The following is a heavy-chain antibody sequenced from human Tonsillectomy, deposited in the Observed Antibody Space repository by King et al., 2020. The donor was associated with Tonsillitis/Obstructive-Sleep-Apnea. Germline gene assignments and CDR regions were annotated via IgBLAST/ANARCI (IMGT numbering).Heavy chain of an antibody. Sequence: VQLQQWGAGLLKPSETLSLTCGAVYGGSFSGYYWSWIRQPPGKGLEWIGEINHSGSTNYNPSLKSRVSISVDTSKNQFSLKLSSVSAADTAVYYCAGVVVGAEAWDIWGQGTMVTVSA. V-gene: IGHV4-34*01. J-gene: IGHJ3*02. CDR1: GGSFSGYY. CDR3: AGVVVGAEAWDI. D-gene: IGHD2-15*01. CDR2: INHSGST.